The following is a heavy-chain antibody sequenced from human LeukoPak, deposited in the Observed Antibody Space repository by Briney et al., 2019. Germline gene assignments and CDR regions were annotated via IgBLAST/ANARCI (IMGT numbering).Heavy chain of an antibody. J-gene: IGHJ4*02. CDR2: ISSGSRTI. Sequence: GGSLRLSCAASGFTFSRYSMNWVRQAPGKGLEWVSYISSGSRTIYYADSVKGRFTISRDNARKSLYLQMNSLRADDTAVYYCARDLRVGDYWGRGTLVTVSS. D-gene: IGHD3-10*01. CDR1: GFTFSRYS. CDR3: ARDLRVGDY. V-gene: IGHV3-48*04.